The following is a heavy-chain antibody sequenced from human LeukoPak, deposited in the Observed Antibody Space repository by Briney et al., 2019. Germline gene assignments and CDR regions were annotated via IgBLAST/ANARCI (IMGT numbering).Heavy chain of an antibody. CDR2: VYLTGSS. CDR3: VRHRYRRFDP. Sequence: SETLSLTCTVSGGPVNSSGYYWGWIRQPPGKGLEWIGSVYLTGSSYYSPSLKSRITLSVDTSKNQFSLRLSSVTAADTAVYFCVRHRYRRFDPWGQGILVTVSS. CDR1: GGPVNSSGYY. D-gene: IGHD2-2*02. J-gene: IGHJ5*01. V-gene: IGHV4-39*01.